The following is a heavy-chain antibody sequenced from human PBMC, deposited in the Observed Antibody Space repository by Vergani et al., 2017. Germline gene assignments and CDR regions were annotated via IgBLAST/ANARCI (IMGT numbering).Heavy chain of an antibody. CDR3: ARDDYDFWSGYNWFDP. Sequence: QVQLVESGGGVVQPGRSLRLSCAASGFTFSSYGMHWVRQAPGKGLEWVAVISYDGSNKYYADSVKGRFTISRDNAKNSLYLQMNSLRAEDTAVYYCARDDYDFWSGYNWFDPWGQGTLVTVSS. D-gene: IGHD3-3*01. CDR2: ISYDGSNK. CDR1: GFTFSSYG. J-gene: IGHJ5*02. V-gene: IGHV3-30*03.